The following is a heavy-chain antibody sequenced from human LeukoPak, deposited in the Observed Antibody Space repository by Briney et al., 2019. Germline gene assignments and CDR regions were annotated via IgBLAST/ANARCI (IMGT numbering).Heavy chain of an antibody. CDR2: INHSGST. Sequence: SETLSLTCAVYGGSFSGYYWSWIRQPPGKGLEWIGEINHSGSTNYNPSLKSRVTISVDTSKNQFSLKLSSVTAADTAVYHCARRRRGSGSYTDYWGQGTLVTVSS. D-gene: IGHD3-10*01. CDR3: ARRRRGSGSYTDY. V-gene: IGHV4-34*01. J-gene: IGHJ4*02. CDR1: GGSFSGYY.